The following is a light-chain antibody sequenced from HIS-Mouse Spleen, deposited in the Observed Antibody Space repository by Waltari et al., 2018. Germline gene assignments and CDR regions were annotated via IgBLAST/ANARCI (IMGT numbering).Light chain of an antibody. V-gene: IGLV3-21*03. Sequence: SYVLTQPPSVSVAPGKTARITCGGNNIGSKSVHGYQQKPGQAPVLVVFDDSDRASGIPERFSGSNSGNTATLTISRVEAGDEADYYCQVWDSSSDHYVFGTGTKVTVL. J-gene: IGLJ1*01. CDR1: NIGSKS. CDR2: DDS. CDR3: QVWDSSSDHYV.